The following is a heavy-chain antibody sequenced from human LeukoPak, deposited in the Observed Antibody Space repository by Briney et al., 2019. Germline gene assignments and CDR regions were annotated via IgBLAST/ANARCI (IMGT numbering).Heavy chain of an antibody. D-gene: IGHD3-9*01. Sequence: GGSLRLSCAASGFTFSSYWMSWVRQAPGKGLEWVANIKQDGSEKYYVDSVKDRFTISRDNAKNSLYLQMNSLRAEDTAVYYCARVPLYYDILTGAPDWGQGTLVTVSS. CDR1: GFTFSSYW. J-gene: IGHJ4*02. V-gene: IGHV3-7*01. CDR2: IKQDGSEK. CDR3: ARVPLYYDILTGAPD.